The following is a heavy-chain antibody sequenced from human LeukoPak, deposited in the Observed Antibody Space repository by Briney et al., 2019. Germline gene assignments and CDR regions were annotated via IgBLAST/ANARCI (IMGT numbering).Heavy chain of an antibody. CDR3: ARGHYCSGGSCPIDY. D-gene: IGHD2-15*01. CDR2: ISSSGSYI. CDR1: GFTFSNSS. J-gene: IGHJ4*02. V-gene: IGHV3-21*01. Sequence: GGSLRLSCAASGFTFSNSSMNWVRQAPGKWLEWVSSISSSGSYIYYADSVKGRFTISRDNAKNSLYLQMNSLRAEDTAVYYCARGHYCSGGSCPIDYWGQGTLVTVSS.